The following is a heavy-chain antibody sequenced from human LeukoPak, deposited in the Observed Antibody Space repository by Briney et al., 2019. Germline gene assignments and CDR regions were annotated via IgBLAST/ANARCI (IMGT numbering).Heavy chain of an antibody. J-gene: IGHJ6*03. CDR3: ARVYCNGGNCRKNYYYYYMDV. CDR2: INPNSGGT. CDR1: GYTFTAYY. D-gene: IGHD2-15*01. V-gene: IGHV1-2*02. Sequence: GASVKVSCKASGYTFTAYYMHWVRQAPGQGLEWMGWINPNSGGTNYAQKFQGRVTMTRDTSISTAYMELSRLRSDDTAVYYRARVYCNGGNCRKNYYYYYMDVWGKGTTVTVSS.